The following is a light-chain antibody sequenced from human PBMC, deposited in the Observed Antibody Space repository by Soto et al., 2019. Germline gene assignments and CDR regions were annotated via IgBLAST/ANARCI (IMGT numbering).Light chain of an antibody. V-gene: IGKV3-20*01. CDR2: GAS. Sequence: DIVLTQSPGTLSLSPGERAPLSCRASQSVSKSYIAWYQQRPGQPPRLLIFGASIRATGIPDRFSGSGSETDYTLTISRLEPEDVAVYYCQLYSSPLTFGGGTKVEI. CDR3: QLYSSPLT. CDR1: QSVSKSY. J-gene: IGKJ4*01.